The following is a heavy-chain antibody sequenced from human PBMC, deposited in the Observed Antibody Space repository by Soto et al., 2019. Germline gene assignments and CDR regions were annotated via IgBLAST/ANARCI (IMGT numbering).Heavy chain of an antibody. CDR2: FYYTGIT. CDR1: GGSISNYY. D-gene: IGHD3-3*01. CDR3: AREFDFWSGEMNWFDP. V-gene: IGHV4-59*01. J-gene: IGHJ5*02. Sequence: SETLSLTCTVSGGSISNYYWSWIRQPPGKGLEWIGYFYYTGITNYNPSLKSRVTISVDTSKNQFSLKLSSVTAADTAVYYCAREFDFWSGEMNWFDPWGQGTLVTVSS.